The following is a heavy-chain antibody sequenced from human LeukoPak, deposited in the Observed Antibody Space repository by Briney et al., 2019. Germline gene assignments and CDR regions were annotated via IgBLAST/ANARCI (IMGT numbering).Heavy chain of an antibody. CDR2: IRYDGTNK. Sequence: GGSLRLSCAASGFNLSRYGMHWVRQAPGKGLEWVAFIRYDGTNKYYADSVKGRFPISRDNSKNILYVQLNSLGVEDTAVYYCAGPSSSGVGYWGQGTLVTVSS. J-gene: IGHJ4*02. D-gene: IGHD6-6*01. CDR1: GFNLSRYG. CDR3: AGPSSSGVGY. V-gene: IGHV3-30*02.